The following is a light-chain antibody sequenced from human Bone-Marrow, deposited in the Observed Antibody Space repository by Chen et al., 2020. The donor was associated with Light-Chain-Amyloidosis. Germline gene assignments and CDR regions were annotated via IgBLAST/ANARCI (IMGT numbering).Light chain of an antibody. CDR3: QQYNSLPWT. V-gene: IGKV1-5*03. CDR2: KSS. CDR1: QSINNW. J-gene: IGKJ1*01. Sequence: DIQMTQSPSTLSASDGDRVTITCRASQSINNWLAWYQQKPGKAPKLLLYKSSTLERGVPSKFSGSGSGTEFTLTISSLQPDDFATYYCQQYNSLPWTFGQGIKVEI.